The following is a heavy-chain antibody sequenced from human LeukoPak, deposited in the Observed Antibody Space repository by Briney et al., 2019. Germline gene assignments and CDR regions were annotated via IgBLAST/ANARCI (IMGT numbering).Heavy chain of an antibody. D-gene: IGHD6-13*01. J-gene: IGHJ4*02. CDR3: AKDMSYSSSLPDYYFDY. V-gene: IGHV3-23*01. Sequence: GGSLRLSCAASGFTFSSHALSWVRQAPGKGLEWVSAISGSGGNTYYADSVKGRFTISRDNSKNTLYLQMNSLRAEDTAVYYCAKDMSYSSSLPDYYFDYWGQGTLVTVSS. CDR2: ISGSGGNT. CDR1: GFTFSSHA.